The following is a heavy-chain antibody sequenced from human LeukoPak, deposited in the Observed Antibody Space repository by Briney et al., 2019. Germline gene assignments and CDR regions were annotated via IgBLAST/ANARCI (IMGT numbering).Heavy chain of an antibody. Sequence: QPGGSLRLSCTASGFTFGDYAMSWVRQAPGKGLEWVGFIRSKAYGGTTEYAASVKGRFTISRDDSKSIAYLQMNSLKTEDTAVYYCTPAWDIVGATTPVGYWGQGTLVTVSS. J-gene: IGHJ4*02. CDR1: GFTFGDYA. D-gene: IGHD1-26*01. CDR2: IRSKAYGGTT. V-gene: IGHV3-49*04. CDR3: TPAWDIVGATTPVGY.